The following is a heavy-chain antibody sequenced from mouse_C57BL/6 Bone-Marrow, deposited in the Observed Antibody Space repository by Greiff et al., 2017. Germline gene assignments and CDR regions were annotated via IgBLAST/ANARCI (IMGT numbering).Heavy chain of an antibody. J-gene: IGHJ1*03. V-gene: IGHV14-1*01. D-gene: IGHD1-1*01. CDR2: IDPEAGDT. CDR3: TFYYGSSYVLYFDV. CDR1: GFNIKDYY. Sequence: VQLQQSGAELVRPGASVKLSCTASGFNIKDYYMHWVKQRPEQGLEWIGRIDPEAGDTEYAPKLQGKATMTADTSSNTAYLQLSSLTSEDTAVYYCTFYYGSSYVLYFDVWGTGTTVTVSS.